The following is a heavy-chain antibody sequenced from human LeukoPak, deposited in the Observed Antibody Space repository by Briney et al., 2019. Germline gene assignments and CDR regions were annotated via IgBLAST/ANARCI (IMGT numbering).Heavy chain of an antibody. Sequence: PSETLSLTCAVYGGSFSGYYWSWIRQPAGKGLEWIGRIYTSGSTNYNPSLKSRVTMSVDTSKNQFSLKLSSVTAADTAVYYCARDGAAVAGIFDYWGQGTLVTVSS. CDR1: GGSFSGYY. D-gene: IGHD6-19*01. CDR2: IYTSGST. V-gene: IGHV4-4*07. CDR3: ARDGAAVAGIFDY. J-gene: IGHJ4*02.